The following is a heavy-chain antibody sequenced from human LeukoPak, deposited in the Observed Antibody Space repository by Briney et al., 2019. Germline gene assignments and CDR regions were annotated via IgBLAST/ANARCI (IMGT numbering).Heavy chain of an antibody. D-gene: IGHD3-16*01. CDR1: GFTFSNAW. V-gene: IGHV3-21*01. Sequence: GGSLRLSCAASGFTFSNAWMSWVRQAPGKGLEWVSSISSSSSYIYYADSVKGRFTISRDNAKNSLYLQMNSLRAEDTAVYYCARSDLGTYYYYYYMDVWGKGTTVTVSS. J-gene: IGHJ6*03. CDR2: ISSSSSYI. CDR3: ARSDLGTYYYYYYMDV.